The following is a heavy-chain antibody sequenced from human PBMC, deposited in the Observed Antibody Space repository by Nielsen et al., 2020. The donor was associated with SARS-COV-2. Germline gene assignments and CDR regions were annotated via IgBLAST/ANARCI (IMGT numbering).Heavy chain of an antibody. CDR3: ARPQKPDHYDGSGRYYKRGNGMDV. CDR2: IDPSDSYT. V-gene: IGHV5-10-1*01. Sequence: GESLKISCKGSGYTFDSYWIGWVRQMPGKGLEWMGRIDPSDSYTKYSPSFQGHVTISVDKSISTAYLQWRGLKASDTAMYYCARPQKPDHYDGSGRYYKRGNGMDVWGQGTTVTVSS. D-gene: IGHD3-10*01. CDR1: GYTFDSYW. J-gene: IGHJ6*02.